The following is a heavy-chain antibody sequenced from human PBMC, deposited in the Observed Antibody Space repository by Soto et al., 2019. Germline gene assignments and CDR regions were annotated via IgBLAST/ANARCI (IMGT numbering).Heavy chain of an antibody. CDR2: IIPVFGIE. Sequence: HVQLVQSGAEVKKPGSSVKVSCKASGGTFSSYGVSWVRQAPGQGLEWMGRIIPVFGIEHYAQKSQGRVTVTADESTSTAYMELSGLTSEDTAVYYCARGLSYYDSSGYSDAVDIWGQGTLVTVSS. J-gene: IGHJ3*02. V-gene: IGHV1-69*01. CDR3: ARGLSYYDSSGYSDAVDI. D-gene: IGHD3-22*01. CDR1: GGTFSSYG.